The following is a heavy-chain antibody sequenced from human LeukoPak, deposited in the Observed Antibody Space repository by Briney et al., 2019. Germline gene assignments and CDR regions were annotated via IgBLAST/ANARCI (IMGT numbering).Heavy chain of an antibody. D-gene: IGHD6-19*01. CDR3: ARDEYSSGWIDY. V-gene: IGHV3-48*04. CDR2: ISSSSTI. J-gene: IGHJ4*02. Sequence: PGGSLRLSCAASGFTFSSYSMNWVRQAPGKGLEWVSYISSSSTIYYADSVKGRFTISRDNAKNSLYLQMNSLRAEDTAVYYCARDEYSSGWIDYWGQGTLVTVSS. CDR1: GFTFSSYS.